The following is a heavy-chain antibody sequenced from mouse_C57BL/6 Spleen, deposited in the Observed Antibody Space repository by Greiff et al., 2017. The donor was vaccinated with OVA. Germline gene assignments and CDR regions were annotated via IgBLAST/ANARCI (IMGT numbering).Heavy chain of an antibody. V-gene: IGHV1-61*01. CDR2: IYPSDSET. J-gene: IGHJ3*01. CDR3: ATDYGNPWFAY. D-gene: IGHD2-1*01. CDR1: GYTFTSYW. Sequence: QVQLQQPGAELVRPGSSVKLSCKASGYTFTSYWMDWVKQRPGQGLEWIGNIYPSDSETHYNQKFKDKATLTVDKSSSTAYMQLSSLTSEDSAVYYCATDYGNPWFAYWGQGTLVTVSA.